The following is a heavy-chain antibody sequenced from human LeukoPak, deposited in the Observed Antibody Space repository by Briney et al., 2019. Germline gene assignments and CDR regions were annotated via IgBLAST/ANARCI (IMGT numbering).Heavy chain of an antibody. J-gene: IGHJ4*02. Sequence: ASVKVSCKASGYTFTGYYMHWVRQAPGQGLEWMGWINPNSGGTNYAQKFQGRVTMTRDTFISTAYMELSRLRSDDTAVYYCARGPRWDSSGWYQRSYWGQGTLVTVSS. CDR2: INPNSGGT. CDR3: ARGPRWDSSGWYQRSY. CDR1: GYTFTGYY. D-gene: IGHD6-19*01. V-gene: IGHV1-2*02.